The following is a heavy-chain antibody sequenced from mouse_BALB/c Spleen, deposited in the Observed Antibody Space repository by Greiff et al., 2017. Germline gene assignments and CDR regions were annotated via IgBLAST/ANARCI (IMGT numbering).Heavy chain of an antibody. D-gene: IGHD2-10*01. CDR3: ARSSLLEGYAMDY. Sequence: EVHLVESGPGLVKPSQSLSLTCTVTGYSITSDYAWNWIRQFPGNKLEWMGYISYSGSTSYNPSLKSRISITRDTSKNQFFLQLNSVTTEDTATYYCARSSLLEGYAMDYWGQGTSVTVSS. CDR2: ISYSGST. V-gene: IGHV3-2*02. CDR1: GYSITSDYA. J-gene: IGHJ4*01.